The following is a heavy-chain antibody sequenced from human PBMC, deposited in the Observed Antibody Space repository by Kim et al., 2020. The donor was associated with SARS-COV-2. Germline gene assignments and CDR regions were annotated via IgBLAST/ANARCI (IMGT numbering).Heavy chain of an antibody. V-gene: IGHV3-66*01. CDR3: ARARAYSITGIPDSSGRAFDI. CDR1: GFTVSSNY. Sequence: GGSLRLSCAASGFTVSSNYMSWVRQAPGKGLEWVSVIYSGGSTYYADSVKGRFTISRDNSKNTLYLQMNSLRAEDTAVYYCARARAYSITGIPDSSGRAFDIWGQGTMVTVSS. D-gene: IGHD1-20*01. J-gene: IGHJ3*02. CDR2: IYSGGST.